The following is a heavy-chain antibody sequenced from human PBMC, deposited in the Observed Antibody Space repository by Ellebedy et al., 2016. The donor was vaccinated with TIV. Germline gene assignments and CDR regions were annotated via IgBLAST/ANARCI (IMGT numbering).Heavy chain of an antibody. Sequence: GGSLRLSXAVSGFTFHDYAMHWVRQVPGKGLEWVSGISWTSDILGYADSVKGRFTISRDNAKNSLLLQMNNLRPQDTALYYCAKDMRGSGNFFDHWGQGILVTVSS. J-gene: IGHJ4*02. V-gene: IGHV3-9*01. CDR1: GFTFHDYA. D-gene: IGHD3-10*01. CDR2: ISWTSDIL. CDR3: AKDMRGSGNFFDH.